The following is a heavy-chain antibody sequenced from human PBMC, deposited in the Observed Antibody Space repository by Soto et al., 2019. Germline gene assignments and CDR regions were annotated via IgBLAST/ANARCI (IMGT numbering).Heavy chain of an antibody. CDR3: ARLLYYDSSGYHPTGDY. Sequence: GESLKISCKHSGFNFPTFWIAWVRQMPGKGLEWMGIIYPGDSDTRYSPSFQGQVTISADKSISTAYLQWSSLKASDTAMYYCARLLYYDSSGYHPTGDYWGQGTLVTVSS. D-gene: IGHD3-22*01. CDR1: GFNFPTFW. CDR2: IYPGDSDT. V-gene: IGHV5-51*01. J-gene: IGHJ4*02.